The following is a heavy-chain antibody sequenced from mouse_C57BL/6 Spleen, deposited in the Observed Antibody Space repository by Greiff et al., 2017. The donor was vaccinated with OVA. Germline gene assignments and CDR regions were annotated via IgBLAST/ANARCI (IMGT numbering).Heavy chain of an antibody. CDR2: ISDGGSYT. Sequence: EVQVVESGGGLVKPGGSLKLSCAASGFTFSSYAMSWVRQTPEKRLEWVATISDGGSYTYYPDNVKGRFTISRDNAKNNLYLQMSHLKSEDTAMYYCARDNGNYVYYAMDYWGQGTSVTVSS. CDR1: GFTFSSYA. V-gene: IGHV5-4*01. J-gene: IGHJ4*01. D-gene: IGHD2-1*01. CDR3: ARDNGNYVYYAMDY.